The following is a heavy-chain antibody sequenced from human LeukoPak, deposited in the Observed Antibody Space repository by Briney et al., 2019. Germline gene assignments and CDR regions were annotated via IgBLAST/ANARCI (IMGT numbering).Heavy chain of an antibody. V-gene: IGHV3-11*01. CDR2: ISSSGSTI. CDR3: ASHRYSGYDPVGY. CDR1: GFTFSDYY. Sequence: PGGSLRLSCAASGFTFSDYYMSWIRQAPGKGLEWFSYISSSGSTIYYADSVKGRFTIPRDNAKNSLYLQMNSLRAEDTAVYYCASHRYSGYDPVGYWGQGTLVTVSS. J-gene: IGHJ4*02. D-gene: IGHD5-12*01.